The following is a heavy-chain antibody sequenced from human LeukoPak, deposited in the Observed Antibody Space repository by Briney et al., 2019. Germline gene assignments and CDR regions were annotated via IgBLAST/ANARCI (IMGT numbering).Heavy chain of an antibody. J-gene: IGHJ4*02. V-gene: IGHV4-4*07. CDR3: AREYSSDRYFDY. D-gene: IGHD6-19*01. Sequence: SETLSLTCTVSGGSLSSYYWSWIRQPAGKGLEWIGRMYSSGNTNYNPSLKSRVTMSVDTSKNQFSLKLSSVPAADTAVYYCAREYSSDRYFDYWGQGTLVTVSS. CDR2: MYSSGNT. CDR1: GGSLSSYY.